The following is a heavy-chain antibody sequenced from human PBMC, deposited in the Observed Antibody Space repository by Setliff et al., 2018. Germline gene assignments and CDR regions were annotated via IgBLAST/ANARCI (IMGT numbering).Heavy chain of an antibody. CDR3: ARGLGEITMVRGVRVK. Sequence: PGGSLRLSCAASGFTFSSYAMSWVRQAPGKGLEWVSYISSSSSTIYYADSVKGRFTISRDNAKNSLYLQMNSLRAEVTAVYYCARGLGEITMVRGVRVKWGQGTLVTVSS. CDR2: ISSSSSTI. CDR1: GFTFSSYA. J-gene: IGHJ4*02. D-gene: IGHD3-10*01. V-gene: IGHV3-48*04.